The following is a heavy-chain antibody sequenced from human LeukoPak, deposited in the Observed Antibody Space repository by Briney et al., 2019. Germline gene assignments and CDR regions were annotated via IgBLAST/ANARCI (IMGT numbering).Heavy chain of an antibody. CDR1: GFTFSSYA. CDR2: ISGSSSYI. V-gene: IGHV3-21*01. Sequence: GGSLRLSCAASGFTFSSYAMSWVRQAPGKGLEWVSSISGSSSYIYYADSVKGRFTISRDNAKNSLYLQMNSLRAGDTAVYYCARETTVTSYFDYWGQGTLVTVSS. D-gene: IGHD4-17*01. CDR3: ARETTVTSYFDY. J-gene: IGHJ4*02.